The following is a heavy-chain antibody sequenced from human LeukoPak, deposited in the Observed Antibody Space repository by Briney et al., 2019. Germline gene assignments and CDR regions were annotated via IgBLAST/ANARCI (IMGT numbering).Heavy chain of an antibody. CDR3: ARAQAQAYGSGSYYIPVISGSDY. CDR2: INPNSGGT. CDR1: GYTFTGYY. D-gene: IGHD3-10*01. Sequence: ASVKVSCKASGYTFTGYYMHWVRQAPGQGLEWMGWINPNSGGTNYAQKFQGRVTITRDTSTSTVYMELSSLRSEDTAVYYCARAQAQAYGSGSYYIPVISGSDYWGQGTLVTVSS. V-gene: IGHV1-2*02. J-gene: IGHJ4*02.